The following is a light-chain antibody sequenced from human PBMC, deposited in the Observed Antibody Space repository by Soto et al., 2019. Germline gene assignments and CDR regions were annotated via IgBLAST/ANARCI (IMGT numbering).Light chain of an antibody. J-gene: IGKJ2*01. Sequence: EIVLTQSPGTLSLSPGQIATLSCRASESISRDYLAWYQQRLGQAPRLLIYGASSGATGIPDRFSGSGSGTDFTLTISRLEPEDFAIYYCQQYGGVPYTFGQGTKLEIK. V-gene: IGKV3-20*01. CDR2: GAS. CDR3: QQYGGVPYT. CDR1: ESISRDY.